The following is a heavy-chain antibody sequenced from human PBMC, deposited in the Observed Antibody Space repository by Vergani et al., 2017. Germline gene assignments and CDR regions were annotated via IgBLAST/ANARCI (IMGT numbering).Heavy chain of an antibody. J-gene: IGHJ6*02. V-gene: IGHV4-39*07. CDR1: GGSISSSSYY. D-gene: IGHD2-15*01. CDR3: ARVVADVAIDYYYGMDV. Sequence: QLQLQESGPGLVKPSETLSLTCTVSGGSISSSSYYWGWIRQPPGKGLEWIGSIYYSGSPYYNPSLKSRVTISVDTSKNQFSLKLSSVTAADTAVYYCARVVADVAIDYYYGMDVWGQGTTGTVSS. CDR2: IYYSGSP.